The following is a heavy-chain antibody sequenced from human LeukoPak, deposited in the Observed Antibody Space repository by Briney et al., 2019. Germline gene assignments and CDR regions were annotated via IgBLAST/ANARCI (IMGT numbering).Heavy chain of an antibody. CDR1: GFNFAYAW. CDR3: TTGYCSRASCYYFDY. Sequence: PGGSLRLSCTASGFNFAYAWMSWVRQAPGKGLEGVGRIKSKTDGGTTDYAAPVKGRFTISRDDSKNTLYLQMNSLKTEDTAVYYCTTGYCSRASCYYFDYWGQGTLVTVSS. CDR2: IKSKTDGGTT. J-gene: IGHJ4*02. V-gene: IGHV3-15*01. D-gene: IGHD2-2*01.